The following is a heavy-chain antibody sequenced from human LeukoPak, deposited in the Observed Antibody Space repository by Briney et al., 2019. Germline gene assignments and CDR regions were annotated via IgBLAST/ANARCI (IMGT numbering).Heavy chain of an antibody. CDR1: GFTFSSYS. CDR2: ISSSSSYI. D-gene: IGHD3-3*01. V-gene: IGHV3-21*01. Sequence: GGSLRLSCAASGFTFSSYSMNWVRQAPGKGLEWVSSISSSSSYIYYADSVKGRFTISRDNAKNSLYLQINSLRAEDAAVYYCAREEWLLYSAFDYWGQGTLVTVSS. CDR3: AREEWLLYSAFDY. J-gene: IGHJ4*02.